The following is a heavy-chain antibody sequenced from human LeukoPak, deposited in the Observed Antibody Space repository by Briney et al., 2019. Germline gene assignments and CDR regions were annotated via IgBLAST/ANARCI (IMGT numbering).Heavy chain of an antibody. CDR3: ARDWDVLLWFGESFDY. CDR2: INPNSGGT. D-gene: IGHD3-10*01. Sequence: GASVKVSCKASGYTFTGYYMHWVRQAPGQGLEWMGWINPNSGGTNYAQKFQGRVTMTRDTSISTAYMELSRLRSDDTAVYYCARDWDVLLWFGESFDYWGQGTLVTVSS. J-gene: IGHJ4*02. CDR1: GYTFTGYY. V-gene: IGHV1-2*02.